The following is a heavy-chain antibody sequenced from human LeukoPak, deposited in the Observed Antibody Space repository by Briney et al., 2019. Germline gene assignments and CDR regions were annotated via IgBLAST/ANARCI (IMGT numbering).Heavy chain of an antibody. CDR3: ARQPSGYSYGPDY. CDR1: GGSIGNFY. CDR2: IHYSGST. Sequence: SETLSLTCTVSGGSIGNFYWNWIRQPPGKGLEWIGYIHYSGSTNYNPSLKSRVTISVDTSKNQFSLKLSSVTAADTAVYYCARQPSGYSYGPDYWGQGTLVTVSS. V-gene: IGHV4-59*01. J-gene: IGHJ4*02. D-gene: IGHD5-18*01.